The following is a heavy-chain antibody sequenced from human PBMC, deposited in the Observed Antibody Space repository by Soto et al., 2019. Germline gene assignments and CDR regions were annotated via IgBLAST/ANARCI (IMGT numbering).Heavy chain of an antibody. J-gene: IGHJ4*02. Sequence: SETLSLTCTVSGGSISSSSYYWGWIRQPPGKGLEWIGSIYYSGSTYYNPSLKSRVTISVDTSKNQFSLKLSSVTAADTAVYYCASAPNAGIAAAHIFDYWGQGTLVTVSS. CDR1: GGSISSSSYY. D-gene: IGHD6-13*01. CDR3: ASAPNAGIAAAHIFDY. CDR2: IYYSGST. V-gene: IGHV4-39*01.